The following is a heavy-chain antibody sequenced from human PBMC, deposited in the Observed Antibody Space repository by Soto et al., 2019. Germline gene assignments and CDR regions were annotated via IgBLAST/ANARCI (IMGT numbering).Heavy chain of an antibody. CDR2: INAGSGDT. J-gene: IGHJ4*02. Sequence: GASVKVSCKASGYTFTDYTIHWVRQAPGQRLEWMGWINAGSGDTKYSQKFQGRVTITRDTSASTAYMELSSLRSEDTAVYYCARSIVVVTAADYWGQGTLVTVSS. CDR3: ARSIVVVTAADY. V-gene: IGHV1-3*01. CDR1: GYTFTDYT. D-gene: IGHD2-21*02.